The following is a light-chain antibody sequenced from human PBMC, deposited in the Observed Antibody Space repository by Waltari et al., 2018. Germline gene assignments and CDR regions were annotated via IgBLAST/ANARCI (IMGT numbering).Light chain of an antibody. Sequence: DIQMTQSPSALSASVGDSVTITCQASQDITNFLNWYQHKPGKAPKLLIYDASNLEVGVSSRFSASVSETHFTFTISNLQPEDFATYFCQQYDELPRTFGGGTRVEVE. J-gene: IGKJ4*01. V-gene: IGKV1-33*01. CDR3: QQYDELPRT. CDR2: DAS. CDR1: QDITNF.